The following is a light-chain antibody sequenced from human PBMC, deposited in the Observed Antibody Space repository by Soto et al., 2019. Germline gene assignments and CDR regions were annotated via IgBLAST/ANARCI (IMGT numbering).Light chain of an antibody. CDR3: AVWDDSLNGVV. CDR2: YDD. Sequence: QSVLTQPPSVSEAPRQRVTISCSGSSSNVGNNAVNWYQQLPGKAPKLLIYYDDLLPSGVSDRFSGSKSGISASLAISGLQSEDEADYYCAVWDDSLNGVVFGGGTKLTVL. J-gene: IGLJ2*01. V-gene: IGLV1-36*01. CDR1: SSNVGNNA.